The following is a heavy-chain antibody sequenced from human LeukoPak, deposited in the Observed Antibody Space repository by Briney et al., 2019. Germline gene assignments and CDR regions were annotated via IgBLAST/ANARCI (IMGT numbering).Heavy chain of an antibody. V-gene: IGHV1-8*03. CDR3: ARGVPTTGSRWFDP. CDR2: MNPNSGNT. CDR1: GYTFTSYD. Sequence: ASVKVSCKASGYTFTSYDIYWVRQATGQGLEWMGWMNPNSGNTGYAQKFQGRVTITRNTSISTAYMELSSLRSEDTAVYYCARGVPTTGSRWFDPWGQGTLVTVSS. J-gene: IGHJ5*02. D-gene: IGHD4-11*01.